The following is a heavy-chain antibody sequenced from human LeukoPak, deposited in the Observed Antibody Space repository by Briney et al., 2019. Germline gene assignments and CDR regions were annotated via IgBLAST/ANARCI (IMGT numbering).Heavy chain of an antibody. D-gene: IGHD6-13*01. Sequence: GGSLRLSCAASGFSFTSHAMSWVRQAPGKGLEWVAVISYDGSNKYYADSVKGRFTISRDNSKNTLYLQMNSLRAEDTAVYYCARESRGFDPWGQGTLVTVSS. V-gene: IGHV3-30-3*01. CDR3: ARESRGFDP. J-gene: IGHJ5*02. CDR1: GFSFTSHA. CDR2: ISYDGSNK.